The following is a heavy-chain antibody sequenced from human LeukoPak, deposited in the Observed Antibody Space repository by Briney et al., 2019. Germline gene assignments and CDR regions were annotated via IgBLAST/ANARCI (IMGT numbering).Heavy chain of an antibody. CDR1: GGSISSYYW. Sequence: TLSLTCTVSGGSISSYYWSWIRQPPGKALEWLALIYWDDDKRYSPSLKSRLTITKDTSKNQVVLTMTNMDPVDTATYYCAHRLRGYYDSSGYYYVMPRGEGAFDYWGQGTLVTVSS. CDR2: IYWDDDK. CDR3: AHRLRGYYDSSGYYYVMPRGEGAFDY. V-gene: IGHV2-5*08. J-gene: IGHJ4*02. D-gene: IGHD3-22*01.